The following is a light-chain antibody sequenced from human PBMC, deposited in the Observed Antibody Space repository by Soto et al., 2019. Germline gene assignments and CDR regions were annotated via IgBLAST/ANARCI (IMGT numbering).Light chain of an antibody. CDR1: QGISNY. J-gene: IGKJ3*01. CDR2: AAS. CDR3: QKYNSARDT. Sequence: DIEMTQSPSSLSASVGDRATITCRASQGISNYLAWYQQKPGKVPKTLIYAASTRQSGVPSRFSGSGSGTDFTLTISSLQPEDVATYYCQKYNSARDTFGPGTKVDIK. V-gene: IGKV1-27*01.